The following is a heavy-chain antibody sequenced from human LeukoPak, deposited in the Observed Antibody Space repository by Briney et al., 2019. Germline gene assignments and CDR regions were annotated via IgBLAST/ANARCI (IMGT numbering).Heavy chain of an antibody. Sequence: GGSLRLSCAAPGFTFSSFGMHWVRQAPGKGLGWVAVISFDGNNQCYADSVKGRFTISRDNSKNTLYLQMNSLRAEDTAVYYCARERTVPRGYYYGMDVWGQGTTVTVSS. CDR1: GFTFSSFG. J-gene: IGHJ6*02. CDR3: ARERTVPRGYYYGMDV. V-gene: IGHV3-30*03. D-gene: IGHD3-10*01. CDR2: ISFDGNNQ.